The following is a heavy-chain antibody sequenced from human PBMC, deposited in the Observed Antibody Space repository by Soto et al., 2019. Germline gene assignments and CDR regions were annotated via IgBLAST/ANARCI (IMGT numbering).Heavy chain of an antibody. J-gene: IGHJ2*01. CDR1: GGSISSSNW. V-gene: IGHV4-4*02. CDR3: ARGPHPYCRGGSCYGYWYFDL. Sequence: QVQLQESGPGLVKPSGTLSLTCAVSGGSISSSNWWSWVRQPPGKGLEWIGEIYHSGSTNYNPSPKSRVTISVDKSKNHFSLKLSSVTAADTAVYYCARGPHPYCRGGSCYGYWYFDLWGRGTLVTVSS. D-gene: IGHD2-15*01. CDR2: IYHSGST.